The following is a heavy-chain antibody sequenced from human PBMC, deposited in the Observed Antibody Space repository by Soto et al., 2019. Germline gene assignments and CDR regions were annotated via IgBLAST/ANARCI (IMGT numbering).Heavy chain of an antibody. CDR1: GGTFSSYA. D-gene: IGHD5-18*01. Sequence: QVQLVQSGAEVKKPGSSVKVSCTASGGTFSSYAISWVRQAPGQGLEWMGGIIPIFGTANYAQQFQGRVTITEDESTSTAYMERSSLRSEDTAVYYCAVGWDTAILDKDYWGQGTLVTVSS. V-gene: IGHV1-69*12. CDR3: AVGWDTAILDKDY. J-gene: IGHJ4*02. CDR2: IIPIFGTA.